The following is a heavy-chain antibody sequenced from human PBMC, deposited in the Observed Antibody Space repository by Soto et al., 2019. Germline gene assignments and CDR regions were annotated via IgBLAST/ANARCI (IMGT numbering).Heavy chain of an antibody. Sequence: QVQLVQSGAEVKKPGASVKVSCKASGYTFTGYYMHWVRQAPGQGLEWMGWINPNSGGTNYAQKLQGWVTMTRDTSISTAYMELSRLRSDDTAVYYCARAEYSSSSGLGYYYGMDVWGQGTTVTVSS. CDR2: INPNSGGT. J-gene: IGHJ6*02. CDR1: GYTFTGYY. CDR3: ARAEYSSSSGLGYYYGMDV. D-gene: IGHD6-6*01. V-gene: IGHV1-2*04.